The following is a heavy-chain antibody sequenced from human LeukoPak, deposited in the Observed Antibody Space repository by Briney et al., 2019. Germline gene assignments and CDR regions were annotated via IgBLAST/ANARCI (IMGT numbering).Heavy chain of an antibody. CDR2: ISYDGSNK. J-gene: IGHJ5*02. CDR3: ARDVPHIVVVTSHWFDP. Sequence: GRFLRLSCAASGFTFSSYAMHWVRQAPGKGLEWVAVISYDGSNKYYADSVKGRFTISRDNSKNTLYLQMNSLRAEDTAVYYCARDVPHIVVVTSHWFDPWGQGTLVTVSS. D-gene: IGHD2-21*02. CDR1: GFTFSSYA. V-gene: IGHV3-30-3*01.